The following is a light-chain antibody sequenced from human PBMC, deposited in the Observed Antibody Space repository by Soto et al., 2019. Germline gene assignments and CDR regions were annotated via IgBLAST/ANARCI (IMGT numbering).Light chain of an antibody. CDR2: HAS. V-gene: IGKV1-5*01. CDR1: QTINNW. Sequence: DIQMTQSPSTLSASIGDRVTITCRASQTINNWLAWYQQKPGKAPNLLIYHASNLETGVPSRFSGSAFGTEFTLTISSLQPDDFATYYCQHYSSYPWTFVQGTKV. J-gene: IGKJ1*01. CDR3: QHYSSYPWT.